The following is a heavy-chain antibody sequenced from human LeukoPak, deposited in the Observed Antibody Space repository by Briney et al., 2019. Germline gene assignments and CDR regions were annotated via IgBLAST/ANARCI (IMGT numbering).Heavy chain of an antibody. D-gene: IGHD2-15*01. J-gene: IGHJ4*02. V-gene: IGHV3-30-3*01. CDR1: GFTFSSYA. CDR2: ISYDGSNK. CDR3: ARERSRYCSGGSCYLVHYFDY. Sequence: GGSLRLSCAASGFTFSSYAMHWVRQAPGKGLEWVAVISYDGSNKYYADSVKGRFTISRDNAKNTLYLQMNSLRAEDTAVYYCARERSRYCSGGSCYLVHYFDYWGQGTLVTVSS.